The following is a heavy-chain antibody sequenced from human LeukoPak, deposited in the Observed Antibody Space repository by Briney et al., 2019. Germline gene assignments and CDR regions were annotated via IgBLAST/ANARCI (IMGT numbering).Heavy chain of an antibody. V-gene: IGHV4-59*01. CDR3: ARGAINYYYMDV. Sequence: SETLSLTCTVSGGSISTYYWSWIRQPPGKGLEWIGYIYYSGSTNYNPSLKSRVTISVDTSKNQFSLKLGSVTAADTAVYYCARGAINYYYMDVWGKGTTVTISS. CDR2: IYYSGST. J-gene: IGHJ6*03. CDR1: GGSISTYY.